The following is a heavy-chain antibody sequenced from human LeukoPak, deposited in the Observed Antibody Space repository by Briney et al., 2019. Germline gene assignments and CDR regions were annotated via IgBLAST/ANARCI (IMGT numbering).Heavy chain of an antibody. J-gene: IGHJ4*02. V-gene: IGHV1-69*01. Sequence: SVKVSCKASGGTFSSYAISWVRQAPGQGLEWMGGIIPIVGTANYAQKFQGRVTITADESTSTAYMELSSLRSEDTAVYYCADEPNSGSFLNWGQGTLVTVSS. CDR3: ADEPNSGSFLN. CDR1: GGTFSSYA. D-gene: IGHD1-26*01. CDR2: IIPIVGTA.